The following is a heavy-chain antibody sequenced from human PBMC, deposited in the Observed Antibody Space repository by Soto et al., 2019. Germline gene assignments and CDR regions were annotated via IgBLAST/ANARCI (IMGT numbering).Heavy chain of an antibody. CDR3: ARSYCGGDCTNNWFDS. J-gene: IGHJ5*01. CDR2: INPSGGST. Sequence: QVKLVQSGAEVKKPGASVKVSCKASGYILSGYYMHWVRQAPGQGLEWLGIINPSGGSTTDAQKFQGRATMTRXTXTXXVYVEMGSLRSAATAMYYCARSYCGGDCTNNWFDSWGQGTLVTVSS. V-gene: IGHV1-46*01. CDR1: GYILSGYY. D-gene: IGHD2-21*02.